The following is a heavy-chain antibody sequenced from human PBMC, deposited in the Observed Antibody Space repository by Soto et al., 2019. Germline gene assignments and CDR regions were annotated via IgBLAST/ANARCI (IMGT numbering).Heavy chain of an antibody. CDR1: GGSISSYY. D-gene: IGHD6-19*01. V-gene: IGHV4-59*08. J-gene: IGHJ4*01. CDR2: IYHGGTT. Sequence: SETLSLTCTVSGGSISSYYWSWVRQPPGKGPEWIASIYHGGTTFYNPSLKSRITISVDTSNNQFSLKLTSVTAAVTAVYYCARVHVMVVAGSTFDYWGHGTLVTV. CDR3: ARVHVMVVAGSTFDY.